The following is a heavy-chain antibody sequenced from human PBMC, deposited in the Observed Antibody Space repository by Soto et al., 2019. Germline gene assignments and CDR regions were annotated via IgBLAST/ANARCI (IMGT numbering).Heavy chain of an antibody. CDR2: INDYGTTI. J-gene: IGHJ4*02. V-gene: IGHV3-74*01. CDR1: GFNLGSYW. Sequence: EVQLVESGGGLVQPGGSLRLSCAASGFNLGSYWMHWVRQAPGKGLVWVSRINDYGTTINYAESVEGRFTISRDDAKSEVYLQMNKLRDEDTAVYYCARGGLDPFDYWGQGALVTVSS. CDR3: ARGGLDPFDY. D-gene: IGHD1-1*01.